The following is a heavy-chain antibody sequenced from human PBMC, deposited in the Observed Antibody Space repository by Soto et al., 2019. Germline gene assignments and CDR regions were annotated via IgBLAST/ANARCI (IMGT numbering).Heavy chain of an antibody. Sequence: EVQLVESGGGLVQPGGSLRLSCAASGFTFFAYWIHWVRQVPGKGLVWVSRINSDGSHTSYADSVRGRFTIARDNSKNTVYLQMNSLTAEDTAVYYCAKDGDYGAYAGENWFDSWGPGSLVTVSS. J-gene: IGHJ5*01. CDR1: GFTFFAYW. D-gene: IGHD4-17*01. V-gene: IGHV3-74*01. CDR3: AKDGDYGAYAGENWFDS. CDR2: INSDGSHT.